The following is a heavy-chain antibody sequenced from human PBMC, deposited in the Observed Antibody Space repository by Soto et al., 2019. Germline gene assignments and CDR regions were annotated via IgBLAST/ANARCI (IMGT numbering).Heavy chain of an antibody. D-gene: IGHD3-22*01. Sequence: SETLSLTCTVSRRSISSYYWSWIRQPPWKGLEWIGYIYYTGTTTYNPSIKSRVTISVDSSKNQFSLNLTSVSAADTAVYYCARLGGFYQSLDSWGQGTLVTVS. CDR1: RRSISSYY. CDR3: ARLGGFYQSLDS. J-gene: IGHJ5*01. CDR2: IYYTGTT. V-gene: IGHV4-59*08.